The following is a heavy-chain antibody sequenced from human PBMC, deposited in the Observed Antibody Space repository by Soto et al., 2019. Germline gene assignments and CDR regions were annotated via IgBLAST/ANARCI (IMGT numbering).Heavy chain of an antibody. CDR3: ARPWDGSGSYYYYYYYMDV. V-gene: IGHV3-11*01. Sequence: GGSLRLSCAASGFTFSDYYMSWIRQAPGKGLEWVSYISSSGSTIYYADSVKGRFTISRDNAKNSLYLQMNSLRAEDTAVYYCARPWDGSGSYYYYYYYMDVWGKGTTVTVSS. CDR2: ISSSGSTI. J-gene: IGHJ6*03. CDR1: GFTFSDYY. D-gene: IGHD3-10*01.